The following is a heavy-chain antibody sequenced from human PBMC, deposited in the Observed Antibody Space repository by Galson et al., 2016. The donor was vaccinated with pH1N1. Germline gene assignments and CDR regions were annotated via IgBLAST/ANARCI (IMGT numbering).Heavy chain of an antibody. CDR3: AKDDYPLIIGLRRAWGMNV. V-gene: IGHV3-30*18. CDR1: EFTFSSYG. Sequence: RLSCAASEFTFSSYGMHWVRQAPGKGLEWVALISYDGTNKYYGDSVKGRCSISRDNSKNTLYLQMNSLRAEDTAVYYCAKDDYPLIIGLRRAWGMNVWGQGTTVIVSS. CDR2: ISYDGTNK. J-gene: IGHJ6*02. D-gene: IGHD3-16*01.